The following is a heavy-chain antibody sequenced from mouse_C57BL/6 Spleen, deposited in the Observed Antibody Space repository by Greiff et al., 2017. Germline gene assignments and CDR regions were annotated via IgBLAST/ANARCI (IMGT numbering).Heavy chain of an antibody. CDR2: IDPSDSYT. D-gene: IGHD4-1*02. CDR1: GYTFTSYW. Sequence: QVQLQQPGAELVRPGTSVKLSCKASGYTFTSYWMHWVKQRPGQGLEWIGVIDPSDSYTNYNQKFKGKATLTVDTSSSTAYMQLSSLTSEDSAVYYCASTGNYFDYWDQGTTLTVSS. CDR3: ASTGNYFDY. J-gene: IGHJ2*01. V-gene: IGHV1-59*01.